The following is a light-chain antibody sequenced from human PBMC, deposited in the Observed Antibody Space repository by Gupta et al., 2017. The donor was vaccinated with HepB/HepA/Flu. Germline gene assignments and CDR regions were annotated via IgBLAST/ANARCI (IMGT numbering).Light chain of an antibody. J-gene: IGLJ2*01. CDR3: SSFAGRNNFVV. CDR2: DVS. CDR1: SSDVGASNS. V-gene: IGLV2-8*01. Sequence: QSALSQPPSASGSPGQSVTISCTGTSSDVGASNSVSWYQQHPGKAPKLMIFDVSQRPSGVPDRFSGSNSGNTASLTVSGLQSDDEADYFCSSFAGRNNFVVFGGGTKLTVL.